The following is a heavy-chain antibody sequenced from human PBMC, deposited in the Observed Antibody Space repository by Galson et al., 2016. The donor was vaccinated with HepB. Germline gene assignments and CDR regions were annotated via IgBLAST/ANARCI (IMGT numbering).Heavy chain of an antibody. Sequence: SLRLSCAASGFTFSSYGMRWVRQAPGKGLEWVAVISFDGSYKYYADSVKGRFTISRDNSKNTIYLQMSSLRAEDTAVYYCAKTTAMVAYYYYGMDVWGKGTTVTVSS. CDR3: AKTTAMVAYYYYGMDV. CDR2: ISFDGSYK. V-gene: IGHV3-30*18. D-gene: IGHD5-18*01. CDR1: GFTFSSYG. J-gene: IGHJ6*04.